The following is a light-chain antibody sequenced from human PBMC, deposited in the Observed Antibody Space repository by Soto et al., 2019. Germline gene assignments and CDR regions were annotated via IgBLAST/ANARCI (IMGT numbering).Light chain of an antibody. CDR3: LLTYPDTRV. CDR2: DTN. CDR1: TGAVTSSHF. J-gene: IGLJ1*01. Sequence: QAVVTQEPSLTVSPGETVTLTCGSSTGAVTSSHFPYWFQQKAGQAPRTLICDTNNKHSWTPARFSGSLLEGKAALTLSGAQPEDEADYYCLLTYPDTRVFGTRTKLTVL. V-gene: IGLV7-46*01.